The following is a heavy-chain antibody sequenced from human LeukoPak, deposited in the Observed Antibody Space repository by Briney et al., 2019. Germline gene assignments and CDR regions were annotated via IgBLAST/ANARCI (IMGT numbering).Heavy chain of an antibody. CDR1: GYSFTSYW. J-gene: IGHJ6*04. CDR2: IYPADSGT. V-gene: IGHV5-51*01. CDR3: ARQLERGPYYYYGMDV. Sequence: GESLKISCKGSGYSFTSYWIGWVRQMPGKGLEWMGIIYPADSGTRYNPSFQGQVTISADKSISTAYLQWSSLKASDTAMYYCARQLERGPYYYYGMDVWGKGTTVTVSS. D-gene: IGHD1-1*01.